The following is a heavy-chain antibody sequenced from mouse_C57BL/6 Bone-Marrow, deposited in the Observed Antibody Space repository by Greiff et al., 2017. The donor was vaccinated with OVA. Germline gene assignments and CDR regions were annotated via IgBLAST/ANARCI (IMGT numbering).Heavy chain of an antibody. D-gene: IGHD1-1*01. CDR1: GFTIKNTY. CDR3: ACITTVVDGY. CDR2: IDPANGNT. Sequence: VQLQQSVAELVRPGASVKLSCTASGFTIKNTYMHWVKQRPEQGLEWIGRIDPANGNTKYAPKFQGKATITADTSSNTAYLQLSSLTSEDTAIYYCACITTVVDGYWGQGTTLTVSS. V-gene: IGHV14-3*01. J-gene: IGHJ2*01.